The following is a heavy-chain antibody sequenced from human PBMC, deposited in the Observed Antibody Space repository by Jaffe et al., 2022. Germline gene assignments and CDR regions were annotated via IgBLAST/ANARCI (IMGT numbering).Heavy chain of an antibody. CDR1: GYTFTSYD. D-gene: IGHD6-13*01. CDR2: MNPNSGNT. Sequence: QVQLVQSGAEVKKPGASVKVSCKASGYTFTSYDINWVRQATGQGLEWMGWMNPNSGNTGYAQKFQGRVTMTRNTSISTAYMELSSLRSEDTAVYYCARGRSSSWYYRNWFDPWGQGTLVTVSS. J-gene: IGHJ5*02. V-gene: IGHV1-8*01. CDR3: ARGRSSSWYYRNWFDP.